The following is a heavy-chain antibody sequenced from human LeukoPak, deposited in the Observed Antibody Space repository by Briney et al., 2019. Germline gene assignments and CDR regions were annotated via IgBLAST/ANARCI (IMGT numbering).Heavy chain of an antibody. J-gene: IGHJ4*02. D-gene: IGHD4/OR15-4a*01. CDR2: IIPIFGTA. V-gene: IGHV1-69*13. CDR3: ARDQYGGPFDY. Sequence: SVKVSCTASRGTFSSYAISWVRQAPGQGLEWMGGIIPIFGTANYAQKFQGRVTITADESTSTAYMELSSLRSEDTAVYYCARDQYGGPFDYWGQGTLVTVSS. CDR1: RGTFSSYA.